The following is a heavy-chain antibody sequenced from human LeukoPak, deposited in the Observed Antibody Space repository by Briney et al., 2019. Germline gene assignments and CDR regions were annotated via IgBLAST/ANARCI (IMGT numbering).Heavy chain of an antibody. V-gene: IGHV4-59*12. Sequence: SETLSLTCTVSGGSISSYYWSWIRQPPGKGLEWIGYIYYSGSTNYNPSLKSRVTISVDTSKNQFSLKLSSVTAADTAVYYCARDLSSVAGDNWFDPWGQGTLVTVSS. CDR2: IYYSGST. CDR1: GGSISSYY. J-gene: IGHJ5*02. CDR3: ARDLSSVAGDNWFDP. D-gene: IGHD6-19*01.